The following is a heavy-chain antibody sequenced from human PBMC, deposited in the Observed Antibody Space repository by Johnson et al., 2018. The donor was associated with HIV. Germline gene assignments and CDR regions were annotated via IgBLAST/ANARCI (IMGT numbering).Heavy chain of an antibody. D-gene: IGHD6-19*01. V-gene: IGHV3-53*01. CDR3: ARVSSGWYLAFDI. CDR2: IYSGGST. CDR1: GFTVSSNY. Sequence: VQLLESGGGVVRPGGSLRLSCAASGFTVSSNYMSWVRQAPGKGLEWVSVIYSGGSTYYADSVKGRFTISRDNSKNTLYLQMNSLRAEDTAVYYCARVSSGWYLAFDIWGQGTMVTVSS. J-gene: IGHJ3*02.